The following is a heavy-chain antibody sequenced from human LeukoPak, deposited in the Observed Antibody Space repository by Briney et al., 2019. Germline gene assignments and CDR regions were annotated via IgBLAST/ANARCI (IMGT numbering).Heavy chain of an antibody. J-gene: IGHJ4*02. CDR1: GFTFTNYL. D-gene: IGHD2-8*02. Sequence: ASVKIACKSFGFTFTNYLLHWVRQAPGRGLEWVGRIAPSVDTTNYAQKFRGRVTMTRDTSTSTVYMGLSSLRSDDTAIYYCVREESGGYFDYWGQGTLVTVAS. V-gene: IGHV1-46*01. CDR3: VREESGGYFDY. CDR2: IAPSVDTT.